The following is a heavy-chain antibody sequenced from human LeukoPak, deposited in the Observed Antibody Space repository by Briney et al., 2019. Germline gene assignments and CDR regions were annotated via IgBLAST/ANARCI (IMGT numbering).Heavy chain of an antibody. D-gene: IGHD3-22*01. CDR1: ADSLSRSDSY. CDR2: IYYSGRT. Sequence: SETLSLTCSVSADSLSRSDSYWDWIRQPPGKGLEWIGTIYYSGRTYYSPSLNSRVTMSVDTSSNQFSLNLRSVTAADTAVYYCARRRYYDGSGYLEWGQGTLLSVSS. J-gene: IGHJ1*01. CDR3: ARRRYYDGSGYLE. V-gene: IGHV4-39*01.